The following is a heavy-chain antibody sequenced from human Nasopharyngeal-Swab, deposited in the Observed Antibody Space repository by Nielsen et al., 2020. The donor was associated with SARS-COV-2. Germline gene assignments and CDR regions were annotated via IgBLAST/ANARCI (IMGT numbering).Heavy chain of an antibody. Sequence: GSLRLSCSVFGDSIRKDKYYWGWVRQAPGQRLEWIGTVYYSGTAYHNPSLKSRVAISVDASKSQLSLSLSSVTATDTAVYYCARTFYSWYVDVWGPGTQVTVSS. D-gene: IGHD6-13*01. J-gene: IGHJ5*02. CDR3: ARTFYSWYVDV. CDR1: GDSIRKDKYY. CDR2: VYYSGTA. V-gene: IGHV4-39*01.